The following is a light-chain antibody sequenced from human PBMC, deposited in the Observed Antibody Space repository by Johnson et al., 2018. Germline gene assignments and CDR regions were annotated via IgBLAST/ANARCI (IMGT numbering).Light chain of an antibody. CDR3: GTWDSRRSAGNV. J-gene: IGLJ1*01. CDR2: ENN. Sequence: QSVLTQPPSVSAAPGQKVTISCSGSSSNIGNNYVSWYQQLPGTAPKLLIYENNKRPSGIPDRFSGSKSGTSATLGITGLQTGDEADYYCGTWDSRRSAGNVLGTGTKVTVL. CDR1: SSNIGNNY. V-gene: IGLV1-51*02.